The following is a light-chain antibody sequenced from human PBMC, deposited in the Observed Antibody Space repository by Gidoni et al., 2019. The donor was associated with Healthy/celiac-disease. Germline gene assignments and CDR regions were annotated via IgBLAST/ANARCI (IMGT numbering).Light chain of an antibody. CDR3: QQRSNWPDLGT. J-gene: IGKJ3*01. CDR2: DAS. CDR1: QSVSSY. Sequence: EIVLTQSPATLSLSPGERATLSCRASQSVSSYLAWYQQKPGQAPRLLIYDASNRATGIPARFSGSGSGTDFTHTISSLEPEDFAVYYCQQRSNWPDLGTFGPGTKVDIK. V-gene: IGKV3-11*01.